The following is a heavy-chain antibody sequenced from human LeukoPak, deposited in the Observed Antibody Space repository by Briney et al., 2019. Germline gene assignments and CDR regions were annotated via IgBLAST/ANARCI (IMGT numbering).Heavy chain of an antibody. D-gene: IGHD4-11*01. J-gene: IGHJ3*02. CDR2: IKLDGSEK. Sequence: PGGSLRLSCVASGFTFGKYWMSWVRQAPGKGLEWVANIKLDGSEKNYVDSVKGRFTISRDNAKNSLYLQMNSLRAEDTAVYYCARDPDFSAFDIWGQGTLVTVSS. CDR3: ARDPDFSAFDI. CDR1: GFTFGKYW. V-gene: IGHV3-7*03.